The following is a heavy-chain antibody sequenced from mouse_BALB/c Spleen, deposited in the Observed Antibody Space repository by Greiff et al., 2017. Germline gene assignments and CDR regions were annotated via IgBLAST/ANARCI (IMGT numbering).Heavy chain of an antibody. CDR1: GYSITSGYY. CDR2: ISYDGSN. V-gene: IGHV3-6*02. Sequence: EVKLVESGPGLVKPSQSLSLTCSVTGYSITSGYYWNWIRQFPGNKLEWMGYISYDGSNNYNPSLKNRISITRDTSKNQFFLKLNSVTTEDTATYYCARAYDYDGYYYAMDYWGQGTSVTVSS. J-gene: IGHJ4*01. CDR3: ARAYDYDGYYYAMDY. D-gene: IGHD2-4*01.